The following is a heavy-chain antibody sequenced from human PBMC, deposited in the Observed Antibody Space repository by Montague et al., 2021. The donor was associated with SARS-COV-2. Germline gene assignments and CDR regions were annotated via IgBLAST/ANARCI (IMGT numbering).Heavy chain of an antibody. CDR1: RGSFSNYY. V-gene: IGHV4-34*01. CDR2: INQGGAP. D-gene: IGHD3-9*01. J-gene: IGHJ3*02. CDR3: ARGRPVQGSFRHFDSISSGALNI. Sequence: SETLSLTCAVSRGSFSNYYWTWIRQSPGKGLEWIGEINQGGAPNYTPPLQSRVTISLDTSKKQISLKLNSVTVADTAVFFCARGRPVQGSFRHFDSISSGALNIWAQGSLVIVSS.